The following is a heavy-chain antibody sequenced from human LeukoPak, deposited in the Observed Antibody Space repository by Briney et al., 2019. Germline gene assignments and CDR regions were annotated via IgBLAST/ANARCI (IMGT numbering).Heavy chain of an antibody. CDR2: IIPIFGTA. CDR1: GGTFSSYA. J-gene: IGHJ5*02. Sequence: SVKVSCKASGGTFSSYAISWVRQAPGQGLEWMGGIIPIFGTANYAQKFQGRVTITADKSTSTAYMELSSLRSEDTAVYYCARYSGRGIAAAGKWFDPWGQGTLVTVSS. CDR3: ARYSGRGIAAAGKWFDP. D-gene: IGHD6-13*01. V-gene: IGHV1-69*06.